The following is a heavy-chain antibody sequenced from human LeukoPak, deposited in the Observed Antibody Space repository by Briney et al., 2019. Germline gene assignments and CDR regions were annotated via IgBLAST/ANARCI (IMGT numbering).Heavy chain of an antibody. Sequence: AGGSLRLSCVGSGFTFSSYWMTWVRQAPGKGLEWVANIKDDGSEKYSVDSVKGLFTISRDNAKNLLYLQMSSLRAEDTAVYYCARARIDYWGQGTLVTVSS. CDR3: ARARIDY. V-gene: IGHV3-7*04. CDR2: IKDDGSEK. CDR1: GFTFSSYW. D-gene: IGHD1-14*01. J-gene: IGHJ4*02.